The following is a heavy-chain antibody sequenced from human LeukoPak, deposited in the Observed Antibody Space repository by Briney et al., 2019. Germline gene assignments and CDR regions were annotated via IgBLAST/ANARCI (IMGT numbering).Heavy chain of an antibody. V-gene: IGHV3-7*05. CDR2: IKHDGSDT. CDR3: ARRIAATCMKYFDY. Sequence: GGSLRLSCAASGFTFSSYWMSWVRQAPGKGLEWVAHIKHDGSDTNYVDTVKGRFTISRDNAKHSLYMQMNSLRAEDTAMYYCARRIAATCMKYFDYWGQGTLVTVSS. D-gene: IGHD6-13*01. CDR1: GFTFSSYW. J-gene: IGHJ4*02.